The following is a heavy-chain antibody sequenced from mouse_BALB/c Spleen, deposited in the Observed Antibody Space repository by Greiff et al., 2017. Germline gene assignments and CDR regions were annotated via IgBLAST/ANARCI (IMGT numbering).Heavy chain of an antibody. CDR1: GFTFSSYA. J-gene: IGHJ4*01. Sequence: EVKVEESGGGLVKPGGSLKLSCAASGFTFSSYAMSWVRQTPEKRLEWVASISSGGSTYYPDRVKGRFTISRDNARNILYLHMSSLRSEDTAMYYAARGNWDGDAMDYWGQGTSVTVSS. V-gene: IGHV5-6-5*01. D-gene: IGHD4-1*01. CDR3: ARGNWDGDAMDY. CDR2: ISSGGST.